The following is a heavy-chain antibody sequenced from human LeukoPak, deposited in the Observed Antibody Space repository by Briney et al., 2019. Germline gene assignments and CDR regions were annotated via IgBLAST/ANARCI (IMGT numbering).Heavy chain of an antibody. CDR2: ISAYNGNT. CDR1: GYTFTSYG. V-gene: IGHV1-18*01. CDR3: ARDFSVDYYGSGSYLYFDY. J-gene: IGHJ4*02. D-gene: IGHD3-10*01. Sequence: ASVKVSCKASGYTFTSYGISWVRQAPGQGLEWMGWISAYNGNTNYAQKLQGRVTMTTDTSTSTAYMELRSLRSDDTAVYYCARDFSVDYYGSGSYLYFDYWGQGTLVTVSS.